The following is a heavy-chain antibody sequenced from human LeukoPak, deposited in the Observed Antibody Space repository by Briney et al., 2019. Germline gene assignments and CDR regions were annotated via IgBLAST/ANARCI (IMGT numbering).Heavy chain of an antibody. CDR3: ARRAVDNASTYSMDV. V-gene: IGHV1-8*02. CDR1: GYTSTSYD. D-gene: IGHD6-19*01. CDR2: MNPKMGNT. Sequence: ASVKVSCKASGYTSTSYDINWVRQVSGQGHDWRGWMNPKMGNTGYAQKCQGRVTITRNTSISTAYMDGSSLRYKDPAVPYCARRAVDNASTYSMDVWGKGTTVTVSS. J-gene: IGHJ6*03.